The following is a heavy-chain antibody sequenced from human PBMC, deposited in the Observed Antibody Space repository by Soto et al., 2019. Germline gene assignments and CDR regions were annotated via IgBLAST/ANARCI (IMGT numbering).Heavy chain of an antibody. CDR1: GYNFPSYW. V-gene: IGHV5-51*01. J-gene: IGHJ6*02. CDR2: IYPGNSVT. CDR3: VRQGGRGRSKNGMDV. Sequence: PGEALKISCKGSGYNFPSYWIACVRQMPGKGLEWMGIIYPGNSVTRYSPSFQCEVTMSVEKPISTAFLQWCRLKSSDIAMYYCVRQGGRGRSKNGMDVWGQRPTVTVSS. D-gene: IGHD2-15*01.